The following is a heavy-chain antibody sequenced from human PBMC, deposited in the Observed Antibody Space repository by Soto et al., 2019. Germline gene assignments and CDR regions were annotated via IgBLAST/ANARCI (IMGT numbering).Heavy chain of an antibody. CDR2: IHSGGTT. D-gene: IGHD2-15*01. CDR3: ARGDIVCSGGSCYGVPRDV. CDR1: GFTVSSKY. J-gene: IGHJ6*04. V-gene: IGHV3-66*01. Sequence: EVQLVESGGGLVQPGGSLRLSCAASGFTVSSKYMSWVRQAPGKGLEWVSLIHSGGTTYYADSVKGRFTISRDSSKNMLHLQMDGRRAEDAAVYYCARGDIVCSGGSCYGVPRDVLGKGTTVTVSS.